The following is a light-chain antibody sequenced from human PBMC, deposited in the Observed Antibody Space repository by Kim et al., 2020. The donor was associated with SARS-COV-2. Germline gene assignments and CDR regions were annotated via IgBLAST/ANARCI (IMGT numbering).Light chain of an antibody. CDR2: DVS. CDR3: SLHTNRNTVI. Sequence: QSALTQPASVSGSPGQSITISCTGTSSDVGGYDYVSWFQQHPGKAPELMIYDVSTRPSGVSNRFSGSKSGNTASLTISGLQAEDEADYYCSLHTNRNTVIFGGGTQLTVL. CDR1: SSDVGGYDY. J-gene: IGLJ2*01. V-gene: IGLV2-14*03.